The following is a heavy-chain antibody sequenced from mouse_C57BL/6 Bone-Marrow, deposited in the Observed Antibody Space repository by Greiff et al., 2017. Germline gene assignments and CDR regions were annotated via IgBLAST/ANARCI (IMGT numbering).Heavy chain of an antibody. CDR2: IDPETGGT. CDR1: GYTFTDYE. V-gene: IGHV1-15*01. D-gene: IGHD1-1*01. Sequence: VQLQQSGAELVRPGASVTLSCKASGYTFTDYEMHWVKQTPVHGLEWIGAIDPETGGTAYNQKFKGQAILTAHKSSSTAYMELRILTSEASAVYYCTRSYYYGSSQFAYWGQGTLVTVSA. J-gene: IGHJ3*01. CDR3: TRSYYYGSSQFAY.